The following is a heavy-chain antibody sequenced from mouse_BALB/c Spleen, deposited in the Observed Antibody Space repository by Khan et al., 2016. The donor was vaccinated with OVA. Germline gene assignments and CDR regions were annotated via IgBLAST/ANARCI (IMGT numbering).Heavy chain of an antibody. CDR1: GYIFTDYA. CDR2: ISTYSGNT. Sequence: QVQLKQSGPELVRPGVSVKISCKGSGYIFTDYAMHWVKQSHAKSLEWIGLISTYSGNTNYNQKFKGKATMTVDKSSSTAYMELARLTSEDSAIYYWARPAYDGYYDYWGQGTTLTVSS. V-gene: IGHV1S137*01. CDR3: ARPAYDGYYDY. J-gene: IGHJ2*01. D-gene: IGHD2-3*01.